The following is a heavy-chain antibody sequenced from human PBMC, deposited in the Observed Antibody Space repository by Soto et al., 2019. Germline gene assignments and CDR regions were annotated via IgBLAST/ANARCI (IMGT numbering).Heavy chain of an antibody. CDR1: GYTFSSYS. J-gene: IGHJ4*02. D-gene: IGHD3-3*01. CDR2: ITGSGDST. V-gene: IGHV3-23*01. CDR3: AKVFVFTIREGFDY. Sequence: PGGALTLSCEASGYTFSSYSTSWVRQAPGKGMEWVSAITGSGDSTYYADSVKGWFTVSRDNSKNTLYLQMNSLRAEDTVVYYCAKVFVFTIREGFDYWGLGTLVTVSS.